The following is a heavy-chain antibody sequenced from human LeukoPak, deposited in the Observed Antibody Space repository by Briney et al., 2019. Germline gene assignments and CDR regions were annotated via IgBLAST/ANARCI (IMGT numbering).Heavy chain of an antibody. D-gene: IGHD4-17*01. V-gene: IGHV3-23*01. CDR3: ALSRATVTYFDY. CDR1: GFTFSSYG. CDR2: TSGSGGST. J-gene: IGHJ4*02. Sequence: PGGSLILSCSASGFTFSSYGMSWVRQAPGKGLEWVAATSGSGGSTYYADTVKGRFTISRENSKNTLYLQMNSLRAEDTAVYYCALSRATVTYFDYWGQGTLVTVSS.